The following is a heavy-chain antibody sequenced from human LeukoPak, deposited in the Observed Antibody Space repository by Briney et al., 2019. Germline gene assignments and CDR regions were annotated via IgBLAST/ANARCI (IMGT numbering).Heavy chain of an antibody. CDR2: IIPILGIA. CDR1: GGTFSSYA. Sequence: GASVKVSCKASGGTFSSYAISWVRQAPGQGLEWMGRIIPILGIANYAQKFQGRVTITADKSTSTAYMELSSLRSEGTAVYYCARDLSMIVVAPDIWGQGTMVTVSS. J-gene: IGHJ3*02. CDR3: ARDLSMIVVAPDI. D-gene: IGHD3-22*01. V-gene: IGHV1-69*04.